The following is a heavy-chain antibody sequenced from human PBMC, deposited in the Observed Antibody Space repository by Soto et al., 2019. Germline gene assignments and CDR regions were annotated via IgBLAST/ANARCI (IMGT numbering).Heavy chain of an antibody. CDR2: ISSNSAYI. CDR1: GFTFRSFT. CDR3: TRDASRDSSARGWFDP. D-gene: IGHD6-13*01. V-gene: IGHV3-21*01. J-gene: IGHJ5*02. Sequence: GGSLRLSCAASGFTFRSFTMNWVRHAPGKGLEWVSTISSNSAYIYYTDALRGRFTISRDNAKNSLHLQMNSLRAEDTAVYYCTRDASRDSSARGWFDPWGPGTLVTVSS.